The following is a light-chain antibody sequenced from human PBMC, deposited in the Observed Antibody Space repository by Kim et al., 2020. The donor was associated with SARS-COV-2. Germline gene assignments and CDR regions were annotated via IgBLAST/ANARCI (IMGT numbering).Light chain of an antibody. CDR3: QAWDSSTGV. Sequence: SYELTQPPSVSVSPGQTASITCSGVKLGDKYACWYQQKPGQSPVLVIYQDSKRPSGIPERFSGSNSGNTATLTISGTQAMDEADYYCQAWDSSTGVFGGGTKVTVL. CDR2: QDS. V-gene: IGLV3-1*01. J-gene: IGLJ3*02. CDR1: KLGDKY.